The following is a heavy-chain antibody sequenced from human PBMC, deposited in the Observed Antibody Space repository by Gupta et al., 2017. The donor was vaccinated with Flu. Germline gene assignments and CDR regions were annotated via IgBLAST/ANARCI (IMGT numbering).Heavy chain of an antibody. CDR1: GDSISSSSYF. D-gene: IGHD2-15*01. CDR2: IYYSVST. Sequence: QPQLQESGPGLAKPSETLSLTCTVSGDSISSSSYFWGWIRQPPGKGLEWIGSIYYSVSTYYNPSLKSRVTISVYTSKNQISLKLSSVTAADTAVYYCARHCSGGSCYSRNFDYWGQGTLVTVSS. J-gene: IGHJ4*02. V-gene: IGHV4-39*01. CDR3: ARHCSGGSCYSRNFDY.